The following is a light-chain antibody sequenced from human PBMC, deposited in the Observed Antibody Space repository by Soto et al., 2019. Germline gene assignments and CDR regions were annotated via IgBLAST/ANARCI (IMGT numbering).Light chain of an antibody. CDR3: QQFNSYQYT. J-gene: IGKJ2*01. CDR1: QGISSA. Sequence: AIQLTQSPSSLSASVGDRVTITCRASQGISSALARYQQKPGKAPKLLIYDASSLESGVPSRFSGSGSGTDFTLTISSLQPEDFATYYCQQFNSYQYTFGQGTKVDIK. CDR2: DAS. V-gene: IGKV1-13*02.